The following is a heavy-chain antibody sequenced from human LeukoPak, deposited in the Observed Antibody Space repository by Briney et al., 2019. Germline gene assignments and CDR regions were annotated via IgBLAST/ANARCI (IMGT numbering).Heavy chain of an antibody. J-gene: IGHJ4*02. Sequence: SETLSLTCTVSGGSISSYYWSWIRQPPGKGLEWIGYIYYSGSTNYNPSLKSRVIISVDTSKNQFSLKLSSVTAADTAVYYCARLGSSGYSGIDYWGQGTLVTVSS. CDR1: GGSISSYY. CDR3: ARLGSSGYSGIDY. V-gene: IGHV4-59*08. CDR2: IYYSGST. D-gene: IGHD3-22*01.